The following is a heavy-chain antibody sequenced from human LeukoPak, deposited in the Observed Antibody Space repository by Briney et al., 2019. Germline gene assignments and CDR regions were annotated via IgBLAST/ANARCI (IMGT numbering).Heavy chain of an antibody. V-gene: IGHV1-3*01. CDR1: GYTFTSYA. Sequence: ASVKVSCTASGYTFTSYAMHWVRQAAGQRLEGMGWINAGNGNTKYSQKFQGRVTITRDTSASTAYMELSSLRSEDTAVYYCARDPTISEDAYDIWGQGTMVTVSS. CDR2: INAGNGNT. D-gene: IGHD3-9*01. J-gene: IGHJ3*02. CDR3: ARDPTISEDAYDI.